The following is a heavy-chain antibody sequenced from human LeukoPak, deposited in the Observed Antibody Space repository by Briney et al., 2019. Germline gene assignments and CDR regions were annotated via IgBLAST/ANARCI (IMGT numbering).Heavy chain of an antibody. D-gene: IGHD6-13*01. CDR3: ARHGSIATGAFTH. CDR1: GGSISSSSYY. CDR2: IYYSGST. Sequence: PETLSLTCTVSGGSISSSSYYWGWIRQPPGKGLEWIGSIYYSGSTYYNPSLKSRVTISVDTSKNQFSLKLGSVTAADTAVYYCARHGSIATGAFTHWGQGTLVTVSS. J-gene: IGHJ4*02. V-gene: IGHV4-39*01.